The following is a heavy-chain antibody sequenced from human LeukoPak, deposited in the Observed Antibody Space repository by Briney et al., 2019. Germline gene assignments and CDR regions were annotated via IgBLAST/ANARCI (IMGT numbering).Heavy chain of an antibody. V-gene: IGHV3-30*03. D-gene: IGHD5-18*01. J-gene: IGHJ4*02. Sequence: GSLRLSCAASGFTFSSYGMHWVRRAPGKGLEWVAVISYDGTNKYYVDSVKGRFTISRDNSKNTLYLQINSLRAEDTAVYYCARDWILAAQPINFFDYWGQGTLVTVSS. CDR2: ISYDGTNK. CDR1: GFTFSSYG. CDR3: ARDWILAAQPINFFDY.